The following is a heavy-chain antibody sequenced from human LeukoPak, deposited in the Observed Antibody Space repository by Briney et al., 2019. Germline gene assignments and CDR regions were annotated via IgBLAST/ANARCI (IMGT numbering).Heavy chain of an antibody. V-gene: IGHV4-59*01. Sequence: SETLSLTCTVSGGSISSYYWSWIRQPPGMGLEWIGYIYYSGSTNYNPSLKSRVTISVDTSKNQFSLKLSSVTAADTAVYYCARGVEYSSSSGLGYWGQGTLVTVSS. CDR1: GGSISSYY. CDR3: ARGVEYSSSSGLGY. CDR2: IYYSGST. J-gene: IGHJ4*02. D-gene: IGHD6-6*01.